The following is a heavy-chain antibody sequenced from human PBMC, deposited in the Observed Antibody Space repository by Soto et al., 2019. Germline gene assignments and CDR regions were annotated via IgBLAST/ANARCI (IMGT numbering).Heavy chain of an antibody. J-gene: IGHJ6*02. CDR1: GDSISSSNW. V-gene: IGHV4-4*02. CDR2: IYHSGST. CDR3: ARADRRVILEWYYYYYGMDV. Sequence: SETLSLTCAVSGDSISSSNWWSWVRQPPGKGLEWIGEIYHSGSTNYNPSLKSRVTISVDKSKNQFSLKLSSVTAADTAVYYSARADRRVILEWYYYYYGMDVWGQGTTVTVSS. D-gene: IGHD3-3*01.